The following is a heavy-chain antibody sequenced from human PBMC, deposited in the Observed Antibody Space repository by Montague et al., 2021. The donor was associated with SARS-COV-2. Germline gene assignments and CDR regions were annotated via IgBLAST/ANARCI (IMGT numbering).Heavy chain of an antibody. V-gene: IGHV4-34*01. D-gene: IGHD3-22*01. J-gene: IGHJ4*02. CDR3: ARGRDYDSTSYYSD. CDR2: VNHYGST. Sequence: SETLSLTCTVSGGYFTGYYWAWIRQPPGKGLEWIGEVNHYGSTNYNPSLKSRVTISGGTPKKQVSLRLTSVTAADTAVYYCARGRDYDSTSYYSDWGQGTLVTVSS. CDR1: GGYFTGYY.